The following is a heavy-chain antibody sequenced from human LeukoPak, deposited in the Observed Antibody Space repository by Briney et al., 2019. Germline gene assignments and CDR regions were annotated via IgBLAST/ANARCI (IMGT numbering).Heavy chain of an antibody. J-gene: IGHJ5*02. D-gene: IGHD3-22*01. CDR2: ISAYNGNT. CDR1: GYTFTGYG. CDR3: ARDPSYDSSGYPNWFDP. V-gene: IGHV1-18*01. Sequence: GASVKVSCKASGYTFTGYGITWVRLAPGQGLEWMGWISAYNGNTNYAQMFQGRVIMTTDTSTNTAYMELRSLRADDTAMYYCARDPSYDSSGYPNWFDPWGQGTLVTVSS.